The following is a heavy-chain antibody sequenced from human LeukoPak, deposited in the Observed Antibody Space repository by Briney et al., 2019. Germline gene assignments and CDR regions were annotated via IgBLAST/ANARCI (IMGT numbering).Heavy chain of an antibody. CDR1: RCTFRNHY. Sequence: GGSLRLSCAGSRCTFRNHYMHWVRQAPGKGLEWVALIWFDGSDTDYADSVKGRFTISRDNANKTLYLQMNSLRVEDTAVYYCARALIDYDYGDYEGENAFDLWGQGTMVVVSS. V-gene: IGHV3-33*01. CDR3: ARALIDYDYGDYEGENAFDL. J-gene: IGHJ3*01. D-gene: IGHD4-17*01. CDR2: IWFDGSDT.